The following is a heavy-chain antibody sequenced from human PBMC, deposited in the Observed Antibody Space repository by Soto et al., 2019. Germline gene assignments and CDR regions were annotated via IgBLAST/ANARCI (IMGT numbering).Heavy chain of an antibody. D-gene: IGHD3-3*01. Sequence: GGSLRLSCAASGFIFRDWFMSWIRQAPGKGLEWISYISKDSGRATRYADSVKGRFTISRDNAKNTLYLQMNSLRAEDTAVYYCAKDINDFWSGYIYYYYYGMDVWGQGTTVTVSS. CDR1: GFIFRDWF. J-gene: IGHJ6*02. V-gene: IGHV3-11*04. CDR3: AKDINDFWSGYIYYYYYGMDV. CDR2: ISKDSGRAT.